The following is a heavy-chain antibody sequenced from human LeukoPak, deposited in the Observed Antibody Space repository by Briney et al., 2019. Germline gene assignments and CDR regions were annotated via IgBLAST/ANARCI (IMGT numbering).Heavy chain of an antibody. CDR3: ARPWYSGSYQGGY. J-gene: IGHJ4*02. V-gene: IGHV4-39*01. Sequence: SETLSLTCTVSGGSISSSSYYWGWIRQPPGKGLEWIGSIYYSGSTYYNPSLKSRVTISVDTSKNQFSLKLSSVTAADTAVYYCARPWYSGSYQGGYWGQGTLVTVSS. CDR1: GGSISSSSYY. CDR2: IYYSGST. D-gene: IGHD1-26*01.